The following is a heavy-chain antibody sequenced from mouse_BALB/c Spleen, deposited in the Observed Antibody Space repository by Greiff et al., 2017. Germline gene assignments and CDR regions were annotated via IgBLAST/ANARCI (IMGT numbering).Heavy chain of an antibody. V-gene: IGHV1S137*01. CDR1: GYTFTDYA. CDR3: ARSGYDAMDY. CDR2: ISTYYGDA. J-gene: IGHJ4*01. Sequence: LVESGAELVRPGVSVKISCKGSGYTFTDYAMHWVKQSHAKSLEWIGVISTYYGDASYNQKFKGKATMTVDKSSSTAYMELARLTSEDSAIYYCARSGYDAMDYWGQGTSVTVSS.